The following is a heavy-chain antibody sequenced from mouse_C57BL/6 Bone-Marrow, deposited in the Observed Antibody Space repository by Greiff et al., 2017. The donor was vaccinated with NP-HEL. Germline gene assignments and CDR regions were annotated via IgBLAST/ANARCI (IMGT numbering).Heavy chain of an antibody. V-gene: IGHV1-4*01. CDR3: ARPAYYSNTGFAY. CDR2: INPSSGYT. D-gene: IGHD2-5*01. J-gene: IGHJ3*01. Sequence: QVHVKQSGAELARPGASVKMSCKASGYTFTSYTMHWVKQRPGQGLEWIAYINPSSGYTKYNQKFKDKATLTADKSSSTAYMQLSSLTSEDSAVYYCARPAYYSNTGFAYWGQGTLVTVSA. CDR1: GYTFTSYT.